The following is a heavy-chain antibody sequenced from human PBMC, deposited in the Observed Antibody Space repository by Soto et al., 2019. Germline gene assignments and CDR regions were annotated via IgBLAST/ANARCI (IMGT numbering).Heavy chain of an antibody. CDR3: ARWGLSSSSTFRYYYYGMDV. Sequence: QVQLVQSGAEVKKPGASVKVSCKASGYTFTSYDINWVRQATGQGLEWMGWMNPNSGNTGYAQKFQGRVTMTRNTPIRTADMGLSSLRSGDTAVYYCARWGLSSSSTFRYYYYGMDVWGQGTTVTVSS. V-gene: IGHV1-8*01. CDR2: MNPNSGNT. CDR1: GYTFTSYD. J-gene: IGHJ6*02. D-gene: IGHD6-6*01.